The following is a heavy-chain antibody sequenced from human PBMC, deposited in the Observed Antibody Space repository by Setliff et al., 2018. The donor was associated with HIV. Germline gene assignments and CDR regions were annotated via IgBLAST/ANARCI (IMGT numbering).Heavy chain of an antibody. D-gene: IGHD2-2*01. CDR2: ISYDGSNK. V-gene: IGHV3-30*12. CDR3: VKALSGPPPDCSSPNCYICKWFDP. CDR1: GFTFSSYG. J-gene: IGHJ5*02. Sequence: PGGSLRLSCAASGFTFSSYGMHWVRQAPGKGLEWVALISYDGSNKFYMDSVKGRFIISRDNAKNSSYLHMNNLRVEDTAVYYCVKALSGPPPDCSSPNCYICKWFDPWGQGTLVTVSS.